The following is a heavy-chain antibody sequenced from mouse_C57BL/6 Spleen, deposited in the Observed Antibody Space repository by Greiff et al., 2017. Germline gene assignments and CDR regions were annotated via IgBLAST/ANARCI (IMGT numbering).Heavy chain of an antibody. D-gene: IGHD2-4*01. J-gene: IGHJ2*01. CDR3: ASHDYDGDFDY. CDR2: INPSTGGT. V-gene: IGHV1-42*01. CDR1: GYSFTGYY. Sequence: EVQVVESGPELVKPGASVKISCKASGYSFTGYYMNWVKQSPEKSLEWIGEINPSTGGTTYNQKFKAKATLTVDKSSSTAYMQLKSLTSEDSAVYYCASHDYDGDFDYWGQGTTLTVSS.